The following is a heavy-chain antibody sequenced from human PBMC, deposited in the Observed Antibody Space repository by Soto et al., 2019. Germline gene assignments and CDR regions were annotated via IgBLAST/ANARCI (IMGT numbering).Heavy chain of an antibody. CDR2: IHTSGSP. J-gene: IGHJ4*02. CDR1: RVSLSIYS. V-gene: IGHV4-4*07. CDR3: ATGGNYFDY. Sequence: PITCTVPRVSLSIYSCTWIRQAAGKGLEWIGRIHTSGSPHYNPSLTSRVTMSADTSKTQSSLKLTSVTAADKAVYYGATGGNYFDYWGQGTLVTLSS.